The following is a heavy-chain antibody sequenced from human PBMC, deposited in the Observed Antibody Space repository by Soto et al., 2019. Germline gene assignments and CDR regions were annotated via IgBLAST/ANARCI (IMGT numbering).Heavy chain of an antibody. CDR1: GGTLSNYG. D-gene: IGHD6-13*01. CDR2: IIPLLSTT. J-gene: IGHJ6*02. CDR3: ATIAAAGPGHYYYYGMDV. V-gene: IGHV1-69*13. Sequence: SVKVSCKASGGTLSNYGISWVRQAPGQGLEWMGGIIPLLSTTNNAQKFQDRVTITADESTSTAYMDLSSLRSEDTAVYYCATIAAAGPGHYYYYGMDVWGQGTT.